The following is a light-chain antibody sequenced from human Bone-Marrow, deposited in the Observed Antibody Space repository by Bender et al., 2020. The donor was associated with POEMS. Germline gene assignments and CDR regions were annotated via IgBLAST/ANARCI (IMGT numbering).Light chain of an antibody. V-gene: IGLV3-21*02. CDR3: QVWDSSSEVI. Sequence: AARITCGGNNLESKGVHWYQQKPGQAPVMVVYDDSDRPSGIPERFSGSNSGTTATLTISRVEAGDEADYYCQVWDSSSEVIFGGGTKLTVL. CDR2: DDS. CDR1: NLESKG. J-gene: IGLJ2*01.